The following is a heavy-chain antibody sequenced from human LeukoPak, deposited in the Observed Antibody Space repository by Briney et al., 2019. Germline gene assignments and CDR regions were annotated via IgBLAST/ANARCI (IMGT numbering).Heavy chain of an antibody. D-gene: IGHD3-16*01. V-gene: IGHV1-18*01. CDR2: MKTDNVNR. CDR1: GYSFTDYG. J-gene: IGHJ3*02. Sequence: GASVKVSCKASGYSFTDYGLGWVRQAPGQGLEGMGWMKTDNVNRNYAQKFQGRVSMTTDASTSTAYMELKNLKSDDTAVYYCARDSAGEVADISDAFDIWGQGTKVTVSS. CDR3: ARDSAGEVADISDAFDI.